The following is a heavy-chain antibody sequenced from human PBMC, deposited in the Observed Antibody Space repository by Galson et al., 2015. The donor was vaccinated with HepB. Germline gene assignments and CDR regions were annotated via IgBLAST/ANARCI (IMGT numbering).Heavy chain of an antibody. CDR1: GGTFSSYA. V-gene: IGHV1-69*13. J-gene: IGHJ4*02. CDR3: ARSRPHCSSTSCYNIGYFDY. D-gene: IGHD2-2*02. Sequence: SVKVSCKASGGTFSSYAISWVRQAPGQGLEWMGGIIPIFGTANYAQKFQGIVTITADESTSTAYMELSSLRSEDTAVYYCARSRPHCSSTSCYNIGYFDYWGQGTLVTVSS. CDR2: IIPIFGTA.